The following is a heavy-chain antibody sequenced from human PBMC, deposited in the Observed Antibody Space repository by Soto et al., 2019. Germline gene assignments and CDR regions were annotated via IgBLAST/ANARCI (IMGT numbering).Heavy chain of an antibody. Sequence: QVQLVESGGGVVQPGRSLRLSCAASGFTFSSYGMHWVRQAPGKGLEWVAVIWYDGSNKYYADSVKGRFTISRDNSKDTPYLQMNSLRAEDTAVYYCAREKKTQGLACDYWGQGTLVTVSS. CDR2: IWYDGSNK. CDR3: AREKKTQGLACDY. V-gene: IGHV3-33*01. CDR1: GFTFSSYG. J-gene: IGHJ4*02.